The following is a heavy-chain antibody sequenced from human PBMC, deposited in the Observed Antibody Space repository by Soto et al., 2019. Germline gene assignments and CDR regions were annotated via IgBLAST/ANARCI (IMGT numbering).Heavy chain of an antibody. CDR2: IYYSGST. D-gene: IGHD2-21*01. J-gene: IGHJ5*02. Sequence: SETLSLTCTVSGGSIDSSNYYWGWIRQPPGKALEWIGTIYYSGSTYYNPSLKSRVTMSVDTSKNQFSLKLTSVAAADTAVYYCAKLVVPTSSWFDPWGQGTLVTVSS. CDR3: AKLVVPTSSWFDP. CDR1: GGSIDSSNYY. V-gene: IGHV4-39*01.